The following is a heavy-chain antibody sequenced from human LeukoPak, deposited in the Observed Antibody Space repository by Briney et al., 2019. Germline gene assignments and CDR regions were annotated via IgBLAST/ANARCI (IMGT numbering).Heavy chain of an antibody. CDR2: INPNSGGT. V-gene: IGHV1-2*06. CDR3: ARAEWELPRFDY. Sequence: ASVKVSRKASGYTFTGYYMHWVRQAPGQGLEWMGRINPNSGGTNYAQKFQGRVTMTRDTSISTAYMELSRLRSDDTAVYYCARAEWELPRFDYWGQGTLVTVSS. J-gene: IGHJ4*02. D-gene: IGHD1-26*01. CDR1: GYTFTGYY.